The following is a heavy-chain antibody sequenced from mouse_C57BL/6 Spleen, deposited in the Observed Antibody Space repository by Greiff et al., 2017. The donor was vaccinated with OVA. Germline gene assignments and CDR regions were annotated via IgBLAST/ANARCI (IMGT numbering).Heavy chain of an antibody. CDR2: INPYNGDT. CDR3: ARGYYSNSYWYFDV. CDR1: GYSFTGYF. Sequence: EVQLQQSGPELVKPGDSVKISCKASGYSFTGYFMNWVMQSHGKSLEWIGRINPYNGDTFYNQKFKGKATLTVDKSSSTAHMELRSLTSEDSAVDYCARGYYSNSYWYFDVWGTGTTVTVSS. D-gene: IGHD2-5*01. J-gene: IGHJ1*03. V-gene: IGHV1-20*01.